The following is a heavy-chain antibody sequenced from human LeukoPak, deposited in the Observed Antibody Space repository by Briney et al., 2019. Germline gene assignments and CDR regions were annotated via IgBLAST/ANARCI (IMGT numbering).Heavy chain of an antibody. Sequence: GASVKVSCKASGGTFSSYAISWVRQAPGQGLEWMGGIIPIFGTANYAQKFQGRVTITADKSTSTAYMELSSLRSEDTAVYYCARLGGKWPDSSDDYWGQGTLVTVSS. CDR3: ARLGGKWPDSSDDY. J-gene: IGHJ4*02. CDR2: IIPIFGTA. D-gene: IGHD1-26*01. V-gene: IGHV1-69*06. CDR1: GGTFSSYA.